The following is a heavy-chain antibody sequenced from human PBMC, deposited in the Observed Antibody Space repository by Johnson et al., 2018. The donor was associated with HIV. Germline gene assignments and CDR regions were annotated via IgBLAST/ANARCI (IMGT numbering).Heavy chain of an antibody. CDR2: ISYDGSNK. CDR1: GFTFSSYA. J-gene: IGHJ3*02. CDR3: ARERPGSGYDWGDAFDI. Sequence: QVQLVESGGGVVQPGRSLRLSCAASGFTFSSYAMHWVRQAPGKGLEWVAVISYDGSNKYYADSVTGRFTISRDNSKNTLYLQMNSLRAEDTAVYYCARERPGSGYDWGDAFDIWGQGTMVTVSS. D-gene: IGHD5-12*01. V-gene: IGHV3-30-3*01.